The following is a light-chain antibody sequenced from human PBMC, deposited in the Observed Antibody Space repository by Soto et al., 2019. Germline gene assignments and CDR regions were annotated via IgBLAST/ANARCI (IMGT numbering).Light chain of an antibody. CDR3: QHRYNWPLT. J-gene: IGKJ4*01. CDR2: DAS. V-gene: IGKV3-11*01. CDR1: QDINTY. Sequence: EVVLTQSPATLSLSPGEKAILSCRASQDINTYLGWYQQKPGQPPRLLIYDASNRASGIPARFSGSGSGTDFTLTIDTLESEDFAIYYCQHRYNWPLTVGAGPKVEIK.